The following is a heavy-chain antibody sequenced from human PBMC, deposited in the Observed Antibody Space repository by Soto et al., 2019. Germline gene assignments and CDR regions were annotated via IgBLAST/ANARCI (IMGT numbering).Heavy chain of an antibody. Sequence: GGSLRLSCAASGFTFDDYAMHWVRQAPGKGLEWVSGISWNSGSIGYADSVKGRFTISRDNAKNSLYLQMNSLRAEDTALYYCAKDFGQLVGVWGKGTLVTVSS. D-gene: IGHD6-6*01. J-gene: IGHJ4*02. CDR2: ISWNSGSI. CDR1: GFTFDDYA. CDR3: AKDFGQLVGV. V-gene: IGHV3-9*01.